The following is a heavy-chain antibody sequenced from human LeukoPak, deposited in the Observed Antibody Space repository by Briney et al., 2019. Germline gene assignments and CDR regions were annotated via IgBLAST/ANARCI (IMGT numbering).Heavy chain of an antibody. Sequence: GGSLRLSCATSGFNFNPYWMSWVRQAPGKGLEWVANINRDGSETYYVDSVEGRFTISRDNAKNSLYLQMNSLRAEDTAVYYCARYTDLGSGRPYYFDYWGQGALVTVSS. CDR2: INRDGSET. D-gene: IGHD3-10*01. J-gene: IGHJ4*02. CDR3: ARYTDLGSGRPYYFDY. CDR1: GFNFNPYW. V-gene: IGHV3-7*01.